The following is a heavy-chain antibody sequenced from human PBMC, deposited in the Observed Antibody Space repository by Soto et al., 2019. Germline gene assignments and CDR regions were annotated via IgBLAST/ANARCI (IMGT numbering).Heavy chain of an antibody. V-gene: IGHV3-15*01. D-gene: IGHD1-1*01. Sequence: EVQLVESGGGLVKPGGSLRLSCAASGFTFSNAWMSWVRQAPGKGLEWVGRLKSRPDGGTTDYAAPVKGRFTISRDDSKNTLYLQRNSLKTEDTAVYYCATGALGTWGQGTLVTVSS. J-gene: IGHJ4*02. CDR2: LKSRPDGGTT. CDR1: GFTFSNAW. CDR3: ATGALGT.